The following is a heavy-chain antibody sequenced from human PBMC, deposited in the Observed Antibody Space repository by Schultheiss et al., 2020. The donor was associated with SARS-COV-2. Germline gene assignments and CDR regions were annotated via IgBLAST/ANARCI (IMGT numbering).Heavy chain of an antibody. D-gene: IGHD2-8*02. J-gene: IGHJ3*02. V-gene: IGHV4-30-2*01. Sequence: SCAVSGGSISSGGYSWSWIRQPPGKGLEWIGYIYHSGSTYYNPSLKSRVTISVDRSKNQFSLKLSSVTAADTAVYYCARASTGGILGAFDIWGQGTMVTVSS. CDR2: IYHSGST. CDR1: GGSISSGGYS. CDR3: ARASTGGILGAFDI.